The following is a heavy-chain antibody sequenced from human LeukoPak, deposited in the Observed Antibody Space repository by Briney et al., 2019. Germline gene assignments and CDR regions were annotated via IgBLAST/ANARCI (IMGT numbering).Heavy chain of an antibody. Sequence: GASVKVPCKASGYTFTDYYMHWVRQAPGQGLEWMGWINPNSGCQNYPHKFQGRVTMTRDTSISTAYMELSRLRSDDTAVYYCARDPPLGYCSGGSCSGDYWGQGTLVTVSS. V-gene: IGHV1-2*02. CDR2: INPNSGCQ. CDR1: GYTFTDYY. D-gene: IGHD2-15*01. J-gene: IGHJ4*02. CDR3: ARDPPLGYCSGGSCSGDY.